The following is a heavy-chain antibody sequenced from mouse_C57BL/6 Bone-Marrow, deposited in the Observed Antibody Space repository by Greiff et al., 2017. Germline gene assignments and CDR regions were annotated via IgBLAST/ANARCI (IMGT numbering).Heavy chain of an antibody. D-gene: IGHD1-1*01. CDR2: IYIGNGYT. CDR1: GYTFTSYG. V-gene: IGHV1-58*01. J-gene: IGHJ3*01. CDR3: ARSSFDYYGSSFWFAY. Sequence: VQLQQSGAELVRPGSSVKMSCKTSGYTFTSYGINWVKQRPGQGLEWIGYIYIGNGYTEYNEKFKGKATLTSDTSSSTAYMQLSSLTSEDSAIYFGARSSFDYYGSSFWFAYWGQGTLVTVSA.